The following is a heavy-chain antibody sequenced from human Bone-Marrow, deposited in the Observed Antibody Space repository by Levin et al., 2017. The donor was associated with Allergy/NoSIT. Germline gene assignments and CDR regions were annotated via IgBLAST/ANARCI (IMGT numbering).Heavy chain of an antibody. D-gene: IGHD3-22*01. CDR1: GFTFSSYA. CDR2: ISGSGGST. CDR3: AKVEDYYDSSGYSFDY. J-gene: IGHJ4*02. Sequence: AGGSLRLSCAASGFTFSSYAMSWVRQAPGKGLEWVSAISGSGGSTYYADSVKGRFTISRDNSKNTLYLQMNSLRAEDTAVYYCAKVEDYYDSSGYSFDYWGQGTLVTVSS. V-gene: IGHV3-23*01.